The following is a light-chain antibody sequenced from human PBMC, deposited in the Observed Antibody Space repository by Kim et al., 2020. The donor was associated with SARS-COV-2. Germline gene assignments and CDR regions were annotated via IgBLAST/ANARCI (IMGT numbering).Light chain of an antibody. CDR2: QDS. CDR3: QAWDSSTAWV. J-gene: IGLJ3*02. Sequence: VAPGQTASIISCGDKLVDKNDCWYQQKPGQSPGLVVNQDSKRPSGSPERLFGANTGNTATMTISGTQAMDEDDYYCQAWDSSTAWVFGGGTKLTVL. V-gene: IGLV3-1*01. CDR1: KLVDKN.